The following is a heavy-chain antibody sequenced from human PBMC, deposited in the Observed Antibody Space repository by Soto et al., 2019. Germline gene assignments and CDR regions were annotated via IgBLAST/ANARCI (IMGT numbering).Heavy chain of an antibody. V-gene: IGHV3-48*02. J-gene: IGHJ6*02. CDR1: GFTFSSYS. CDR2: ISSSSSTI. Sequence: EVQLVESGGGLVQPGGSLRLSCAASGFTFSSYSMNWVRQAPGKGLEWVLYISSSSSTIYYADSVKGRFTISRDNAKNSLYVQMKSLREEDTAVYYCATDVIRVLESSYYYYGMDVWGQGTTVTVSS. D-gene: IGHD3-3*01. CDR3: ATDVIRVLESSYYYYGMDV.